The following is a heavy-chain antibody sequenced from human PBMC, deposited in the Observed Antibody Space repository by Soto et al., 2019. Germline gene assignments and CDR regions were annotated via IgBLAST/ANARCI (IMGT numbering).Heavy chain of an antibody. CDR1: GFTFSSYA. CDR3: ARDSIAARAFDS. J-gene: IGHJ4*02. Sequence: PGGSLRLSCAASGFTFSSYAMHWVRQAPGKGLEWVAVISYDGSNKYYADSVKGRFTISRDNSKNTLYLQMNSLRAEDTAVYYCARDSIAARAFDSWGQGTLVTVSS. D-gene: IGHD6-6*01. CDR2: ISYDGSNK. V-gene: IGHV3-30-3*01.